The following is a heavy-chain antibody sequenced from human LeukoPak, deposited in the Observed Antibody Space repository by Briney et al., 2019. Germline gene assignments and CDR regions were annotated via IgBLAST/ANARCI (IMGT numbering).Heavy chain of an antibody. CDR3: TRASGSSWSDTHFDY. CDR1: GFTFSDHY. CDR2: TRNKVNSYTT. J-gene: IGHJ4*02. Sequence: PGGSLRLSCAASGFTFSDHYMDWVRQAPGKGLEWVGRTRNKVNSYTTEYAASVKGRFTISRDDSKNSLHLQMNSLKTEDTAVYYCTRASGSSWSDTHFDYWGQGTLVTVSS. V-gene: IGHV3-72*01. D-gene: IGHD6-13*01.